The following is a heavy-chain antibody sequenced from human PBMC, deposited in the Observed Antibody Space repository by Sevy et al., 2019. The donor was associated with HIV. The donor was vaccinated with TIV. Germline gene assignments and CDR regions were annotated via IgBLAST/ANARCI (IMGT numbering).Heavy chain of an antibody. CDR3: ARRGSGFITVHDYGDYEGPVTHYGMDV. V-gene: IGHV4-39*01. D-gene: IGHD4-17*01. Sequence: HSETLSLTCTVSGGSISSSSYYWGWIRQPPGKGLEWIGSIYYSGSTYYNPSLKSRVTISVDTSKNQFSLKLGSVTAADTAVYYCARRGSGFITVHDYGDYEGPVTHYGMDVWGQGTTVTVSS. CDR1: GGSISSSSYY. J-gene: IGHJ6*02. CDR2: IYYSGST.